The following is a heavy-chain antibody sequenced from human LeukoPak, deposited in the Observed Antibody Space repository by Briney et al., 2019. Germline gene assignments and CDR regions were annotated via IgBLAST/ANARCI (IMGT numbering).Heavy chain of an antibody. J-gene: IGHJ4*02. D-gene: IGHD2-15*01. CDR3: ARTTSKRLPLDY. V-gene: IGHV3-30-3*01. Sequence: PGGSLRLSCAASGFTFSSYAMHWVRQAPGKGLEWVAVISHDGSNKYYADSVKGRFTISRDNSKNTLYLQMNSLRAEDTAVYYCARTTSKRLPLDYWGQGTLVTVSS. CDR1: GFTFSSYA. CDR2: ISHDGSNK.